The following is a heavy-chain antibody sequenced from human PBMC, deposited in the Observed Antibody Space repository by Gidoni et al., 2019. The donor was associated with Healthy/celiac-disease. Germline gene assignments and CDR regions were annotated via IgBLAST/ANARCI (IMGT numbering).Heavy chain of an antibody. V-gene: IGHV3-23*01. D-gene: IGHD6-19*01. CDR3: AKDLISVRGPGIAVAGTVY. CDR2: ISGRGGST. J-gene: IGHJ4*02. Sequence: EVQLLESGGGLVQPGGSLRLSCAASGFTFSSYAMSWVRQAPGKGLEWGSAISGRGGSTYYADSVKGRFTISRDNSKNTLYLQMNSLRAEDTAVYYCAKDLISVRGPGIAVAGTVYWGQGTLVTVSS. CDR1: GFTFSSYA.